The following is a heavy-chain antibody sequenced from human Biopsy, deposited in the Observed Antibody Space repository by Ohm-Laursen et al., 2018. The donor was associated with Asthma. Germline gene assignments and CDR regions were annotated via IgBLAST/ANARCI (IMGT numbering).Heavy chain of an antibody. D-gene: IGHD3-22*01. CDR1: GGSITSSSYY. V-gene: IGHV4-39*01. CDR3: VRHQYSSSWSTFDY. Sequence: SDTLSLTCTVSGGSITSSSYYWGWIRQPQGKGMEWIGSMYHSGSPYYHPSLKSRATISVDTSKNQLSLKMSSVTAADTAVYFCVRHQYSSSWSTFDYWGQGALVTVSS. J-gene: IGHJ4*02. CDR2: MYHSGSP.